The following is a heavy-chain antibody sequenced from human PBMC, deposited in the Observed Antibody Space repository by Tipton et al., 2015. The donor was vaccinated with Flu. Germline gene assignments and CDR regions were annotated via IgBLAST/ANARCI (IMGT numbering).Heavy chain of an antibody. CDR2: IGGSGDNT. V-gene: IGHV3-23*01. Sequence: SLRLSCAASGFTFSDSATNWVRQAPGKGLEWVSDIGGSGDNTHYADSVKGRFTISRDNSKNTLYLQMNSLRPEDTAIYYCAKDFNWGSTWGQGTLVTVSS. J-gene: IGHJ4*02. D-gene: IGHD7-27*01. CDR1: GFTFSDSA. CDR3: AKDFNWGST.